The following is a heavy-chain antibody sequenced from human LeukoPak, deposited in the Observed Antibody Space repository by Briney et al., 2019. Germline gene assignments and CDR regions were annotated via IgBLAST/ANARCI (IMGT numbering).Heavy chain of an antibody. Sequence: GGSLRLSCAASGFIFSSYSMNWVRQAPGKGLEWVSSISSSSYIYYADSVKGRFTISRDNAKNSLYLQMNSLRAEDTAVYYCAREGLCGGDCYDYGMDVWGQGTTVTVSS. V-gene: IGHV3-21*01. J-gene: IGHJ6*02. CDR2: ISSSSYI. CDR1: GFIFSSYS. CDR3: AREGLCGGDCYDYGMDV. D-gene: IGHD2-21*02.